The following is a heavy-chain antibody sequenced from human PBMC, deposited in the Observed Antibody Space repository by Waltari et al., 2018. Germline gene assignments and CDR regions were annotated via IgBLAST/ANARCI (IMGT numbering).Heavy chain of an antibody. V-gene: IGHV4-38-2*02. CDR3: ARDVVPLGYCTGGVCSYMDV. D-gene: IGHD2-8*02. CDR2: IYHRGST. CDR1: GYSISSGYY. J-gene: IGHJ6*03. Sequence: QVQLQESGPGLVKPSETLSLTCAVSGYSISSGYYWGGIRQPPGKGLEWIGSIYHRGSTSSTPSLKSRVTISVDTSKTQFSLKLSSVTAADTAVYYCARDVVPLGYCTGGVCSYMDVWGKGTTVTVSS.